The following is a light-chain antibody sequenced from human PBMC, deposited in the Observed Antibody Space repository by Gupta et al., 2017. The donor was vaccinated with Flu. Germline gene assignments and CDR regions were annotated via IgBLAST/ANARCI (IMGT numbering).Light chain of an antibody. Sequence: QSALTQPRSVSGSPGQSVTISCTGTTSDVGAYTYVSCYQQHTGKAPKLILYDVYKRPSGVPARFSASKSGRTASLNISGLQAEDEADYHCSSYAGSNTWVFGGGTKLTVL. CDR3: SSYAGSNTWV. V-gene: IGLV2-11*01. CDR1: TSDVGAYTY. J-gene: IGLJ3*02. CDR2: DVY.